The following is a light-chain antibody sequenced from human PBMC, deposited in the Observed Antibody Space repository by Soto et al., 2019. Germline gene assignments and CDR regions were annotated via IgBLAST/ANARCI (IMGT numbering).Light chain of an antibody. V-gene: IGLV2-14*03. J-gene: IGLJ1*01. CDR3: GSFTSSSTFV. CDR2: DVS. Sequence: QSALAQPASVSGSRGQSITISCTGTSSDVGRYNYVSWFQQHPGKVPKLIIYDVSNWPSGVSDRFSGSKSGNTASLTISGLQPEDEADYYCGSFTSSSTFVFGTGTKLTVL. CDR1: SSDVGRYNY.